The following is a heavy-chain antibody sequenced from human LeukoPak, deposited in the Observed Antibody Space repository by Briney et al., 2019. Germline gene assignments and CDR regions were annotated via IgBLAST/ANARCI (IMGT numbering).Heavy chain of an antibody. CDR2: IYYSGST. J-gene: IGHJ4*02. CDR3: ARERRYYDSSGPRRYFDY. Sequence: SETLSLTCTVSGGSISSSSYYWGWIRQPPGKGLEWIGSIYYSGSTYYNPSLKSRVTISVDTSKTQFSLKLSSVTAADTAVYYCARERRYYDSSGPRRYFDYWGQGTLVTVSS. CDR1: GGSISSSSYY. D-gene: IGHD3-22*01. V-gene: IGHV4-39*07.